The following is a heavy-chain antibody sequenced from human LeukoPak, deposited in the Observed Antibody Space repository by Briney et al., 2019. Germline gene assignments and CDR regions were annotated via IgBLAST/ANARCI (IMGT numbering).Heavy chain of an antibody. Sequence: GGSLRLSCAASGFTFGSYSMNWVRQAPGKGLEWVSSISSSSSYIYYADSVKGRFTISRDNAKNSLYLQMNSLRAEDTAVYYCARGSHVSGDYWGQGTLVTVSS. D-gene: IGHD1-26*01. J-gene: IGHJ4*02. CDR1: GFTFGSYS. V-gene: IGHV3-21*01. CDR3: ARGSHVSGDY. CDR2: ISSSSSYI.